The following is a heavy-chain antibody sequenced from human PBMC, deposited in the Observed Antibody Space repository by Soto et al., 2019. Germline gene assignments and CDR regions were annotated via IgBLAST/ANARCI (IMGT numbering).Heavy chain of an antibody. J-gene: IGHJ4*02. CDR3: ARGTYCSGGSCLDY. CDR1: GGSISSGGYS. CDR2: IYHSGST. V-gene: IGHV4-30-2*01. Sequence: QLQLQESGSGLVKPSQTLSLTCAVSGGSISSGGYSWSRIRQPPGKGLEWIGYIYHSGSTYYNPSLKSRVTISVDRSKNQFSLKLSSVTAADTAVYYCARGTYCSGGSCLDYWGQGTLVTVSS. D-gene: IGHD2-15*01.